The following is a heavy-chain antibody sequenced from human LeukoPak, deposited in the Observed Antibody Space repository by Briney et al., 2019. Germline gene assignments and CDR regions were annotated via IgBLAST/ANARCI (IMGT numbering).Heavy chain of an antibody. J-gene: IGHJ4*02. Sequence: RSGGSLRLSCAAPGFTFSSYAMHWVRQAPGKGLEWVAVISYDGSNKYYADSVKGRFTISRDNSKNTLYLQMNSLRAEDTAVYYCARAPFGGAAAGTDDYWGQGTLVTVSS. CDR2: ISYDGSNK. CDR1: GFTFSSYA. CDR3: ARAPFGGAAAGTDDY. V-gene: IGHV3-30-3*01. D-gene: IGHD6-13*01.